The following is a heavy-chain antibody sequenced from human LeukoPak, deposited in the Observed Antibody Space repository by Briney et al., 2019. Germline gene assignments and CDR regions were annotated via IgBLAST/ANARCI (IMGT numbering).Heavy chain of an antibody. CDR1: GFTFSNFA. Sequence: PGGSLRLSCAASGFTFSNFAMHWVRQAPGKDLEWVAVISYDGSNKYHGDSVEGRFTISRDNSKNTLYLQMLSLRAEDTAVYFCARGIGARPDDAFDIWGQGTMVTVSS. V-gene: IGHV3-30-3*01. D-gene: IGHD6-6*01. CDR3: ARGIGARPDDAFDI. CDR2: ISYDGSNK. J-gene: IGHJ3*02.